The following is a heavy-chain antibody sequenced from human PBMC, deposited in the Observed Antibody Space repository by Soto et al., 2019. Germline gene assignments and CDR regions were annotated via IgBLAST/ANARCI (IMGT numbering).Heavy chain of an antibody. Sequence: EVQLLESGGGLVQPGGSLRLSCAASGFTFSRYAMSWVRQAPGKGLEWVSAISGSGGSTYYADYVKGRFTISRDTYKNTLFLQMNSLRAEDTAVYYCAKDRGGELWGQGTLVTVSS. CDR3: AKDRGGEL. CDR1: GFTFSRYA. CDR2: ISGSGGST. J-gene: IGHJ1*01. V-gene: IGHV3-23*01. D-gene: IGHD3-10*01.